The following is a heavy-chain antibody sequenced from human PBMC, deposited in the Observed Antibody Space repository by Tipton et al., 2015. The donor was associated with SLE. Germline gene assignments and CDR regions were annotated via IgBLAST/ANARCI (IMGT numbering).Heavy chain of an antibody. CDR2: INHSGSS. J-gene: IGHJ3*02. Sequence: TLSLTCGVYGGSFSGDYWSWIRQPPGKGLEWIGEINHSGSSNYNPSLKGRVTISVDTSKNEFSLRLTSVTAADTAVYYCAAYNSGSHAFYMWGQGTLVTVSS. V-gene: IGHV4-34*01. CDR3: AAYNSGSHAFYM. D-gene: IGHD1-26*01. CDR1: GGSFSGDY.